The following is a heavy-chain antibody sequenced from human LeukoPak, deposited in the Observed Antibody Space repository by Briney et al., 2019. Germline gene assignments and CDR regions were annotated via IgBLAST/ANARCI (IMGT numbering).Heavy chain of an antibody. V-gene: IGHV4-4*07. J-gene: IGHJ4*02. D-gene: IGHD2-8*01. CDR1: GGSISSYY. CDR2: IDTSGST. Sequence: PSETLSLTCTVSGGSISSYYWSWIRQPAGKGLEWIGRIDTSGSTNYNPSLKSRVTMSVDTSKNQFSLKLSSVTAADTAVYYCARDQSLCTNGVCSTTLDYWGQGTLVTVSS. CDR3: ARDQSLCTNGVCSTTLDY.